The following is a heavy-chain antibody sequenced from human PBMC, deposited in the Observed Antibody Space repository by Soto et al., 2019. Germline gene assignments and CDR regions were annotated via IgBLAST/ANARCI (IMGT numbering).Heavy chain of an antibody. V-gene: IGHV2-70*01. CDR2: IDWDDDK. D-gene: IGHD3-10*01. Sequence: SGPTLVNPTQTLTLTCTFSGFSLSTSGMCVSWIRQPPGKALEWLALIDWDDDKYYSTSLKTRLTISKDTSKNQVVLTMTNMDPVDTATYYCARGVGDLLWKARPYYFDYWGQGTLVTV. J-gene: IGHJ4*02. CDR3: ARGVGDLLWKARPYYFDY. CDR1: GFSLSTSGMC.